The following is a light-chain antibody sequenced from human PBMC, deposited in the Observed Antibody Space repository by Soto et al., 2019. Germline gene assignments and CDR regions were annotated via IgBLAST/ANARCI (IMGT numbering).Light chain of an antibody. J-gene: IGKJ4*01. CDR3: QQYNTYSPIT. CDR1: QSISNW. CDR2: DAS. Sequence: DMQMTQSPSTLSASLGDRVTITCRASQSISNWLAWYQHKPGKAPKLLIYDASRLESGVPSRFSGSGSGTDFTLTISSLQPDDFATYYCQQYNTYSPITFGGGTKVDIK. V-gene: IGKV1-5*01.